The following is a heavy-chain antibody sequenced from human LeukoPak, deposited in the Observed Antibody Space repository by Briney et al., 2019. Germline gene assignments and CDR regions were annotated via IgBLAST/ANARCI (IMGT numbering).Heavy chain of an antibody. CDR1: GFTFSSYA. V-gene: IGHV3-30*18. CDR3: AKEAEPLYFDY. D-gene: IGHD1-14*01. Sequence: PGRSLRLSCAASGFTFSSYAMNWVRQAPGKGLEWVAVISDDGSNKYYADSVKGRFTISRDNSKNTLYLQMNSLRAEDTAVYYCAKEAEPLYFDYWGQGTLVTVSS. CDR2: ISDDGSNK. J-gene: IGHJ4*02.